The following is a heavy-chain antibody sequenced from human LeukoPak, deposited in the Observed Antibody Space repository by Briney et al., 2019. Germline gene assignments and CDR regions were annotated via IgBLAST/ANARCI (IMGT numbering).Heavy chain of an antibody. Sequence: ASVKVSCKASGYTFTSYGISWVRQAPGQRLEWMRWISAYNGNTNYAQKLQGRVTMTTDTSTSTAYMELRSLRSDDTAVYYCATVRYFDPYYFDYWGQGTLVTVSS. D-gene: IGHD3-9*01. CDR3: ATVRYFDPYYFDY. CDR1: GYTFTSYG. V-gene: IGHV1-18*01. J-gene: IGHJ4*02. CDR2: ISAYNGNT.